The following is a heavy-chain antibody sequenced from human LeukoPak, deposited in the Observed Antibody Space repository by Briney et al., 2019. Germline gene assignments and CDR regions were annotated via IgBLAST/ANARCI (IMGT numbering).Heavy chain of an antibody. Sequence: PGGSLRLSCAASGFTFSSDNMKWVRQAPGKGLEWVSFISTTSNYIYYADSVKGRFTISRDNAKNSLYLQMNSLRGEDAALYYCARAGVCTTTSCDGGIDYWGQGTLVTSSS. CDR3: ARAGVCTTTSCDGGIDY. CDR2: ISTTSNYI. D-gene: IGHD2-2*01. J-gene: IGHJ4*02. V-gene: IGHV3-21*06. CDR1: GFTFSSDN.